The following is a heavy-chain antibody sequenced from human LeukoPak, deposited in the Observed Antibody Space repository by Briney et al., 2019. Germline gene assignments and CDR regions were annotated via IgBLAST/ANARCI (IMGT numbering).Heavy chain of an antibody. V-gene: IGHV4-34*01. CDR2: INHSGST. J-gene: IGHJ3*02. CDR3: ARDGGYGDYIDAFDI. D-gene: IGHD4-17*01. CDR1: GGSFSGYY. Sequence: PSETLSFTCAVYGGSFSGYYWSWIRQPPGKGLEWIGEINHSGSTNYNPSLKSRVTISVDTSKNQFSLKLSSVTAADTAVYYCARDGGYGDYIDAFDIWGQGTMVTVSS.